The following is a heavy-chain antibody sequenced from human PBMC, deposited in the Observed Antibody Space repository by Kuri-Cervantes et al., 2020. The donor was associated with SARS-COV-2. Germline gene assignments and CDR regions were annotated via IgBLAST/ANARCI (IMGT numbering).Heavy chain of an antibody. CDR3: ARWPPGYCSSTSCYGRGVFDY. J-gene: IGHJ4*02. V-gene: IGHV4-4*02. D-gene: IGHD2-2*01. Sequence: SCAFSGGSISSSNWWSWVRQPPGKGLEWIGESYHSGRTNYNPSLKGRVTISVVKSKNQFSLKLSSVTAADTAVYYCARWPPGYCSSTSCYGRGVFDYWGKGTLVTVSS. CDR1: GGSISSSNW. CDR2: SYHSGRT.